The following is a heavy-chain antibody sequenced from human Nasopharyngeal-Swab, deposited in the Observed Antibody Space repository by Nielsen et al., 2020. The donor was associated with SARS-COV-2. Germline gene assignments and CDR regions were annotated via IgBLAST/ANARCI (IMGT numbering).Heavy chain of an antibody. CDR2: IYYSGST. D-gene: IGHD3-22*01. CDR3: ARSPSPHITMIVVVTHWYFDL. Sequence: LRLSCTVSGGSISSGGYYWSWIRQHPGKGLEWLGYIYYSGSTYYNPSLKSRVTISVDTSKNQFSLKLSSVTAADTAVYYCARSPSPHITMIVVVTHWYFDLWGRGTLVTVSS. J-gene: IGHJ2*01. CDR1: GGSISSGGYY. V-gene: IGHV4-31*03.